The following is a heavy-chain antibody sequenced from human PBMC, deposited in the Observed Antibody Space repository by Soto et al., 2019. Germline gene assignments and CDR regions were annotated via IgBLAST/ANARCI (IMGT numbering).Heavy chain of an antibody. V-gene: IGHV1-46*01. J-gene: IGHJ6*02. CDR3: ARVDSDYYGSGSYYYYYGMDV. CDR2: INPSGGST. Sequence: GASVKVSCKASGYTFTSYYMHWVRQAPGQGLEWMGIINPSGGSTSYAQKFQGRATMTRDTSTSTVYMELSSLRSEDTAVYYCARVDSDYYGSGSYYYYYGMDVWGQGTTVTVSS. CDR1: GYTFTSYY. D-gene: IGHD3-10*01.